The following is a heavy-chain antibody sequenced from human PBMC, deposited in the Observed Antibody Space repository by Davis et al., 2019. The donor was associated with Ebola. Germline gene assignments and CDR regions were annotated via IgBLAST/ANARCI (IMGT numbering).Heavy chain of an antibody. Sequence: PSETLSLTCSVSGGSISSYFWSWIRQPAGKGLEWIGRIYSSGTTNYNPSLKSRVTMSVDTSKNQFSLKLRSVPAADTAVYYCARDPGVLVGFGEQNGVDVWGQGTTVTVSS. CDR3: ARDPGVLVGFGEQNGVDV. J-gene: IGHJ6*02. CDR1: GGSISSYF. V-gene: IGHV4-4*07. D-gene: IGHD3-10*01. CDR2: IYSSGTT.